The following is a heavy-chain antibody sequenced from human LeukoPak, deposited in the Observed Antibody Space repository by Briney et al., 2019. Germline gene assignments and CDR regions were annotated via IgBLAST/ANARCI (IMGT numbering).Heavy chain of an antibody. D-gene: IGHD4-17*01. Sequence: SETLSLTCAVYGGSFSGYYWSWIRQPPGKGLEWIGEINHSGSTNYNPSLKSRVTISVDTSKNQFSLKLSSVTAADTAVYYCARAYGGKPYYWGQGTLVTVSS. CDR1: GGSFSGYY. V-gene: IGHV4-34*01. CDR2: INHSGST. J-gene: IGHJ4*02. CDR3: ARAYGGKPYY.